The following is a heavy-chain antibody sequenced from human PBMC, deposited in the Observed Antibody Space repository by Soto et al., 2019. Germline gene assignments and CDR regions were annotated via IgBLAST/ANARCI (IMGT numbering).Heavy chain of an antibody. J-gene: IGHJ5*02. CDR2: IYYSGST. D-gene: IGHD3-3*01. CDR1: GGSISSYY. V-gene: IGHV4-59*01. Sequence: SETLSLTCTVSGGSISSYYWSWIRQPPGKGLEWIGYIYYSGSTNYNPSLKSRVTISVDTSKNQFSLKLSSVTAADTAVYYCARTLLSRRRSFGVVQGIDPWGQGTLVTVSS. CDR3: ARTLLSRRRSFGVVQGIDP.